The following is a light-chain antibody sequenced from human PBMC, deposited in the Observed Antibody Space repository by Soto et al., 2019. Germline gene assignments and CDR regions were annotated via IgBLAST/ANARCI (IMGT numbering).Light chain of an antibody. V-gene: IGKV3-20*01. CDR1: QSVSSSY. J-gene: IGKJ5*01. CDR2: GAS. CDR3: QQYGSSIKT. Sequence: EIVLTQSPGTLSLSPGERATLSCRASQSVSSSYLAWYQQTPGQAPRLLLYGASTRATGIPDRFSGSGSGTDFTLTISRLEPEDFAVYYCQQYGSSIKTFGQGTRLEIK.